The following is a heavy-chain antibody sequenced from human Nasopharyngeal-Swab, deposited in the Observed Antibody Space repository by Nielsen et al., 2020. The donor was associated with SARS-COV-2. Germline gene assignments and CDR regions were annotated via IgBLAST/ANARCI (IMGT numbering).Heavy chain of an antibody. J-gene: IGHJ4*02. D-gene: IGHD3-9*01. CDR3: ARRLTGGDY. CDR2: IWYDGSNK. V-gene: IGHV3-33*01. Sequence: WIRQPPGKGLEWVAVIWYDGSNKYYADSVKGRFTISRDNSKNSLYLQMNSLRAEDTAVYYCARRLTGGDYWGQGTLVTVSS.